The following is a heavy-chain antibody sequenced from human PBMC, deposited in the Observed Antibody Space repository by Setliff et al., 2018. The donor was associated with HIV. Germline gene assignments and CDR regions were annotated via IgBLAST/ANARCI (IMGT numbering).Heavy chain of an antibody. CDR1: GGSINRGTYY. J-gene: IGHJ4*02. CDR2: IYITGST. Sequence: SETLSLTCSVSGGSINRGTYYWTWIRQSAGKGLEWIGHIYITGSTDYNPSLKSRVTISVDTSKNQFSLKLTSVTATDTAVYYCAQGGPDYYDYPYFDSWGQGTLVTVSS. D-gene: IGHD3-22*01. V-gene: IGHV4-61*09. CDR3: AQGGPDYYDYPYFDS.